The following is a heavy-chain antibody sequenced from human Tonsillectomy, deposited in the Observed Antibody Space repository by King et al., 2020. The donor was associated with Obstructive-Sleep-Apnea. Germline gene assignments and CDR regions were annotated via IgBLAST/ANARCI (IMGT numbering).Heavy chain of an antibody. J-gene: IGHJ6*03. D-gene: IGHD3-10*01. CDR2: IYPANSDT. CDR3: ARKSRSVWFPNFFYMDV. Sequence: IDWVRQMPGKGLEWMGIIYPANSDTRYSPSFEGQVTVSVDKSTSTAYLQCSSLKASDTAIYYCARKSRSVWFPNFFYMDVWGKGTTVTVSS. V-gene: IGHV5-51*01.